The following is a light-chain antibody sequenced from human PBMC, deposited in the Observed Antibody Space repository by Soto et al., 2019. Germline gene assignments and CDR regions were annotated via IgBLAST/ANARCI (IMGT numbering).Light chain of an antibody. CDR2: EVS. V-gene: IGLV2-23*02. CDR1: SSDVGSYNL. Sequence: QSALTQPASVSGSPGQSITISCTGTSSDVGSYNLVSWYQQHPGKAPKLMIYEVSKRPSGVSNRFSGSKSGNTASLTISGLQAEDEADYCCCSYAGSSTFYYVFGTGTKLTVL. CDR3: CSYAGSSTFYYV. J-gene: IGLJ1*01.